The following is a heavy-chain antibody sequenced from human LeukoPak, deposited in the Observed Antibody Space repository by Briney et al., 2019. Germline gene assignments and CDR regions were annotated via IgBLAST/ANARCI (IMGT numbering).Heavy chain of an antibody. CDR2: IIPIFGTA. CDR3: ARETFNYGDYVY. J-gene: IGHJ4*02. V-gene: IGHV1-69*01. CDR1: GGTFSSYA. D-gene: IGHD4-17*01. Sequence: SVKVSCKASGGTFSSYAISWVQQAPGQGLEWMGGIIPIFGTANYAQKFQGRVTITADESTSTAYMELSSLRSEDTAVYYCARETFNYGDYVYWGQGTLVTVSS.